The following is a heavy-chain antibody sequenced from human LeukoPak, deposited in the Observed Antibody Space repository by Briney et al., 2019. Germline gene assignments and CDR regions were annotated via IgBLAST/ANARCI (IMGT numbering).Heavy chain of an antibody. V-gene: IGHV3-30*02. D-gene: IGHD1-1*01. CDR3: DKAGSSLSGYYPYYSMDV. CDR1: GFTFSSYG. J-gene: IGHJ6*03. CDR2: IRYDVSNQ. Sequence: GGALRLSCAASGFTFSSYGMHWVRQAPGKGLEGVAFIRYDVSNQYYADSVNGRFTISIDNSKGTLYLQINSLRAEDTAVYYYDKAGSSLSGYYPYYSMDVWGQGTTVTVSS.